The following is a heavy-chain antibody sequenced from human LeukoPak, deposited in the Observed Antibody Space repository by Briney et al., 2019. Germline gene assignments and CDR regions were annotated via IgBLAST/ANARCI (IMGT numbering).Heavy chain of an antibody. CDR3: AREPRITIFGVVITRYYYYYMDV. CDR2: ISAYNGNT. CDR1: GYTFTSYG. D-gene: IGHD3-3*01. V-gene: IGHV1-18*01. J-gene: IGHJ6*03. Sequence: GASVKVSCKASGYTFTSYGISWVRQAPGQGLEWMGWISAYNGNTNYAQKLQGRVTMTTDTSTSTAYMELRSLRSDDTAVYYCAREPRITIFGVVITRYYYYYMDVWGKGTTVTVSS.